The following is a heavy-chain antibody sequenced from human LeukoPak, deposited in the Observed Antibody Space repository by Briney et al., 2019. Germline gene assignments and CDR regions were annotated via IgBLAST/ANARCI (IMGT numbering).Heavy chain of an antibody. Sequence: PGGSLRLSCAASGFTFSSYAMSWVRQAPGKGLEWVSAISGSGGSTYYADSVKGRYTISRDNSKNTLYLQMNSLRAEDTAVYYCAKDLEVPVAGSFGYWGQGTLVTVSS. CDR1: GFTFSSYA. V-gene: IGHV3-23*01. CDR2: ISGSGGST. J-gene: IGHJ4*02. D-gene: IGHD6-19*01. CDR3: AKDLEVPVAGSFGY.